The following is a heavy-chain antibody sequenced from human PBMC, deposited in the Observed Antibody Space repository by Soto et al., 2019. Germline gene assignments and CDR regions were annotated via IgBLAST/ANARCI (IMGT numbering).Heavy chain of an antibody. J-gene: IGHJ4*02. V-gene: IGHV1-3*01. D-gene: IGHD3-22*01. CDR1: GYTFTGYY. Sequence: ASVKVSCKASGYTFTGYYMHWVRQAPGQRLEWMGWINAGNGNTKYSQKFQGRVTITRDTSASTAYMELNSLTAEDTSVYYCAKDTYYHDRTGYYIFDYWGQGTLVTVSS. CDR3: AKDTYYHDRTGYYIFDY. CDR2: INAGNGNT.